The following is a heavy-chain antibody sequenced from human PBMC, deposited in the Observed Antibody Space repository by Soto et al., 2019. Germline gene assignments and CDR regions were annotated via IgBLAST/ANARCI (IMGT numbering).Heavy chain of an antibody. Sequence: SETLSLTCTVSGGSISSGDYCWIWIRQPPGKGLEWIGYIYYSGSTYYNPSLKSRVTISVDTSKNQFSLKLSSVTAADTAVYYCARVIVGAIYFDYWGQGTLVTVSS. V-gene: IGHV4-30-4*01. CDR1: GGSISSGDYC. J-gene: IGHJ4*02. CDR3: ARVIVGAIYFDY. CDR2: IYYSGST. D-gene: IGHD1-26*01.